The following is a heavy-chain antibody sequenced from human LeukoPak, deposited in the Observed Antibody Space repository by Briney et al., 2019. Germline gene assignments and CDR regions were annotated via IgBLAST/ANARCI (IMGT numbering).Heavy chain of an antibody. J-gene: IGHJ4*02. Sequence: ASVKVSCKASGYTFTGYHMHWVRQAPGQGLEWMAWINPNSGATDYAQKFQGRVTMTRDTSTSKAYMELSRLRSDDTAVYYCARLNGNHFDYWGQGTLVTVSS. CDR2: INPNSGAT. CDR1: GYTFTGYH. D-gene: IGHD1-14*01. CDR3: ARLNGNHFDY. V-gene: IGHV1-2*02.